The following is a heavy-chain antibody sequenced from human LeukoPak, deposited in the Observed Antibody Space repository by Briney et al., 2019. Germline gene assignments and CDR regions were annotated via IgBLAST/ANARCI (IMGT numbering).Heavy chain of an antibody. J-gene: IGHJ4*02. CDR1: GYTFTSSW. D-gene: IGHD4-17*01. V-gene: IGHV5-51*01. Sequence: GESLQISCRGSGYTFTSSWIGWVRQLTGKGLEWMGILYPGDSDIKYSPSFQGQVTISADKSISTAYLQWSSLKASDTAMYYCARVYGDYEGYWGQGTLVTVSS. CDR2: LYPGDSDI. CDR3: ARVYGDYEGY.